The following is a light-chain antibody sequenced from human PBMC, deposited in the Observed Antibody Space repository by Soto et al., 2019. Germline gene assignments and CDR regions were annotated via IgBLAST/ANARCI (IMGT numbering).Light chain of an antibody. CDR3: QQYDNLPLT. CDR1: QDISNY. J-gene: IGKJ4*01. V-gene: IGKV1-33*01. CDR2: DAS. Sequence: IQMTQSPSSLSASVGDRVTITCQASQDISNYLNWYQQKPGKAPKLLIYDASNLETGVPSRFSGSGSGTDGTFTISSLKTEDIATYDCQQYDNLPLTFGGGTKVDIK.